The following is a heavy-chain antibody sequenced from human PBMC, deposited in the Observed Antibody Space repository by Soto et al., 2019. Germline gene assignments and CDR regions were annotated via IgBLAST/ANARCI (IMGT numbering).Heavy chain of an antibody. Sequence: EVQLVESGGGLVKPGGSLRLSCAASGFTFSSYSMNWVRQAPGKGLEWVSSISSSSSYIYYADSVKGRFTISRDNAKNSLYLQLNSLRAEDTAVYYCARDLELRSYYYYGMDVWGPGTTVTVSS. V-gene: IGHV3-21*01. D-gene: IGHD1-7*01. CDR2: ISSSSSYI. J-gene: IGHJ6*02. CDR3: ARDLELRSYYYYGMDV. CDR1: GFTFSSYS.